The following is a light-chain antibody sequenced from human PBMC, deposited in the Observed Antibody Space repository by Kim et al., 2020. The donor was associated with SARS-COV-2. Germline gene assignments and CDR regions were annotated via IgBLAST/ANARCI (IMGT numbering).Light chain of an antibody. V-gene: IGLV3-19*01. CDR2: GKD. CDR1: SLRSYY. CDR3: NSRDSNDNVL. Sequence: SSELTQDPAVSVALRQTARITCLGDSLRSYYATWYQQKPGQAPILVIYGKDNRPSGILDRFSGSSSGNTASLTITGTQAGDEADYYCNSRDSNDNVLFGG. J-gene: IGLJ2*01.